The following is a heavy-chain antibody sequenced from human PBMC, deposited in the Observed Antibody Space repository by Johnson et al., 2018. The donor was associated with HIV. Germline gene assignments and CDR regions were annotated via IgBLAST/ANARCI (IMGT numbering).Heavy chain of an antibody. CDR3: ARGFVRITMILVADAFDI. V-gene: IGHV3-23*04. D-gene: IGHD3-22*01. Sequence: VQLVESGGGVVQPGGSLTLSCAATGFTFIDYGMHWVRQTPGKGLAWVSAISGSGGSTYYADSVKGRFTISRDNSKNTLYLQMNSLRAEDTALYYCARGFVRITMILVADAFDIWGQGTMVTVSS. CDR2: ISGSGGST. J-gene: IGHJ3*02. CDR1: GFTFIDYG.